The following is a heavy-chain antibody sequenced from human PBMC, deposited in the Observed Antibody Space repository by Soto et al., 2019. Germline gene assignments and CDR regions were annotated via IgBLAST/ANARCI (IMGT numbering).Heavy chain of an antibody. CDR1: GFTFSSYA. Sequence: GGSLILSCAASGFTFSSYAMSWVRQAPGKGLEWVSAISGSGGSTYYADSVKGRFTISRDNSKNTLYLQMNSLRAEDTAVYYCAKPVGMENWFDPWGQGTLVTVSS. D-gene: IGHD6-13*01. J-gene: IGHJ5*02. CDR3: AKPVGMENWFDP. CDR2: ISGSGGST. V-gene: IGHV3-23*01.